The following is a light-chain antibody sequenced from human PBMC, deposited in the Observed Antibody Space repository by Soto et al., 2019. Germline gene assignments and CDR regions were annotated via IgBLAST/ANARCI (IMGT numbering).Light chain of an antibody. CDR3: QQYGSSPLT. Sequence: EIVLTQSPDTLSLSPGERATLSCRASQSVRSNYLAWYRQKPGPAPRFLIYDAFRRATGIPDRFSGSGSGTDFTLTISRLEPEDFAVYYCQQYGSSPLTFGGGTKVEIK. J-gene: IGKJ4*01. CDR2: DAF. CDR1: QSVRSNY. V-gene: IGKV3-20*01.